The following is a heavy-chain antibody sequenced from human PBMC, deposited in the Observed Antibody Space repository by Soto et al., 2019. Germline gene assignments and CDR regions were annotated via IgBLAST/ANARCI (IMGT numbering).Heavy chain of an antibody. V-gene: IGHV3-15*07. J-gene: IGHJ4*02. Sequence: EVQVVESGGGLVKPGGSVRLSCAASGFSVTDAGINWVRQAPGKGLEWVGRIRSKSGGGTTDYAAPVKSRFTISRDDSQNTVYMQMDSLKTEETAVYYCSGRGFWGQGTLVTVSS. CDR2: IRSKSGGGTT. CDR3: SGRGF. CDR1: GFSVTDAG.